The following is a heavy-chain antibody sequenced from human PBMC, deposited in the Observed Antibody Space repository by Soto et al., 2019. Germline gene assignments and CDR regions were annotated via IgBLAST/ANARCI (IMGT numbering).Heavy chain of an antibody. D-gene: IGHD5-18*01. J-gene: IGHJ4*02. CDR3: ARSYSYGFGY. CDR1: GFVLSSYS. CDR2: IGTGTRTR. V-gene: IGHV3-48*01. Sequence: EVQLVESGGGLVQPGGSLRLSCAASGFVLSSYSMSWVRQAPGKGLEWVSYIGTGTRTRYYADSVKGRFTISRDNGKNSLFPQMNSLRAEDTVLYYCARSYSYGFGYWGQGTLVTVSS.